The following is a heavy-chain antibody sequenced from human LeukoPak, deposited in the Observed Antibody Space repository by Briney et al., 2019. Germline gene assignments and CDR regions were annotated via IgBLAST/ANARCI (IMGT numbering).Heavy chain of an antibody. Sequence: GGSLRLSCAASGFTFSSYWMSWVRQAPGKGLEWVANIKQDGSEKYYVDSVKGRFTISRDNAKNSLYLQMNSLRAEDTAVYYCARAISVAVAGGWFDPWGQGTLVTVSS. CDR3: ARAISVAVAGGWFDP. CDR2: IKQDGSEK. V-gene: IGHV3-7*01. J-gene: IGHJ5*02. D-gene: IGHD6-19*01. CDR1: GFTFSSYW.